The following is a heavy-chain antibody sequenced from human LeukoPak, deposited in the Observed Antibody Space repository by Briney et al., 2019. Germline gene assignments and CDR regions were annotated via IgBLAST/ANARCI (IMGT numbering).Heavy chain of an antibody. J-gene: IGHJ6*02. CDR3: AREGGSGYFYYYYYGMDV. CDR2: INPNSGGT. D-gene: IGHD5-12*01. V-gene: IGHV1-2*02. CDR1: GGTFSSYA. Sequence: ASVKVSCEASGGTFSSYAISWVRQAPGQGLECMGGINPNSGGTNYAQKFQGRVTMTRDTSISTAYMELSRLRSDDTAVYYCAREGGSGYFYYYYYGMDVWGQGTTVTVSS.